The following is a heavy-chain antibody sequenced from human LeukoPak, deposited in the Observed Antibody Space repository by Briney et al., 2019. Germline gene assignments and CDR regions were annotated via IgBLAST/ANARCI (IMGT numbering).Heavy chain of an antibody. Sequence: PGGSLRLSCAASGFTFSSYSMNWVRQAPGKGLEWVAVMSYDGSNKYYADSVKGRFTISRDNSKNTLYLQMNSLRAEDTAVYYCARGVETIVIIPTAAGYWGQGTLVTVSS. V-gene: IGHV3-30*03. D-gene: IGHD2-2*01. J-gene: IGHJ4*02. CDR1: GFTFSSYS. CDR2: MSYDGSNK. CDR3: ARGVETIVIIPTAAGY.